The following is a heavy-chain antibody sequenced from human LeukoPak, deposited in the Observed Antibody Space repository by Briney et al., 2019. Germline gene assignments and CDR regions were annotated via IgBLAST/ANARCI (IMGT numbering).Heavy chain of an antibody. CDR2: IWYDGTNQ. Sequence: GGSLRLSCTASGFTFSDYGMHWVRQAPGKRLEWVAVIWYDGTNQYYADSAEGRFTISRDNSKNTLYLQMNSLRAEDTAVYYCARDSRGPATISAYYFDYWGQGTLVTVSS. D-gene: IGHD2-2*02. V-gene: IGHV3-33*01. CDR1: GFTFSDYG. CDR3: ARDSRGPATISAYYFDY. J-gene: IGHJ4*02.